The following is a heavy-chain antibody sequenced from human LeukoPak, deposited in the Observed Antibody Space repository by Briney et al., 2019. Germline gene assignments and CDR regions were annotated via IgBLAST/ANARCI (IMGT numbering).Heavy chain of an antibody. D-gene: IGHD4-11*01. CDR1: GGSLSSYY. CDR2: IYYSGSA. J-gene: IGHJ5*02. Sequence: PSETVTLTCTVSGGSLSSYYWSWIRQPPGKGLEWIGYIYYSGSADYNPSLKSRVTMSVDTSKNQFSLKLSSVTAADTAVCYCARDKQSGDTWGQGNLLTVSS. V-gene: IGHV4-59*01. CDR3: ARDKQSGDT.